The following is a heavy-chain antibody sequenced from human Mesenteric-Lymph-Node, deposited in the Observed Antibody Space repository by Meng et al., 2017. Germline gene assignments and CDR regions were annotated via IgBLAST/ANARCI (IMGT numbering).Heavy chain of an antibody. CDR1: GYTLTELS. CDR3: ARDEQQLVPAFDY. J-gene: IGHJ4*02. CDR2: FDPEDGET. D-gene: IGHD6-13*01. V-gene: IGHV1-24*01. Sequence: ASVKVSCKVSGYTLTELSMHWVRQAPGKGLEWMGGFDPEDGETIYAQKFQGRVTMTEDTSTDTAYMELRSLRSDDTAVYYCARDEQQLVPAFDYWGQGTLVTVSS.